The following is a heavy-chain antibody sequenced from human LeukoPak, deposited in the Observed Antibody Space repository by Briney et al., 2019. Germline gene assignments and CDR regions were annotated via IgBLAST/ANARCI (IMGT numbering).Heavy chain of an antibody. J-gene: IGHJ3*02. CDR1: GGXISSSNC. CDR2: IYHSGST. V-gene: IGHV4-4*02. CDR3: ARRNDFDI. Sequence: SETLSLTCAVSGGXISSSNCWSWVRQPPGKGLEWIGEIYHSGSTNYNPSLKSRVTISVDTSKNQFTLKLTSVTAADTAMYYCARRNDFDIWGPGTMVTVSS.